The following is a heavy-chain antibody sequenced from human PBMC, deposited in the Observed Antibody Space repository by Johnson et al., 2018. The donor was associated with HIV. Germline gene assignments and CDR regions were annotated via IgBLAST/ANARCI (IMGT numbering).Heavy chain of an antibody. CDR3: ARVRWELPEDAFDI. Sequence: QVQLVESGGGVVQPGRSLRLSCAASGFIFSSYDLHWVRQAPGKGLEWVTFIRYDGSNKYYADSVKGRFTISRDNAKNSLYLQMNSLRAEDTAVYYCARVRWELPEDAFDIWGQGTMVTVSS. V-gene: IGHV3-33*08. CDR2: IRYDGSNK. CDR1: GFIFSSYD. D-gene: IGHD1-26*01. J-gene: IGHJ3*02.